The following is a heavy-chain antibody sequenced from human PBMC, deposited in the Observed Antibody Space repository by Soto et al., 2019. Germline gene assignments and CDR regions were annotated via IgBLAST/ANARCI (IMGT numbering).Heavy chain of an antibody. CDR3: ASPRSYYDFWPLRNYYYYGMDV. CDR2: ISGSGGST. D-gene: IGHD3-3*01. V-gene: IGHV3-23*01. Sequence: QPGGSLRLSCAASGFTFSSYAMSWVRQAPGKGLEWVSAISGSGGSTYYADSVKGRFTISRDNSKNTLYLQMNSLRAEDTAVYYCASPRSYYDFWPLRNYYYYGMDVWGQGTTVTVSS. J-gene: IGHJ6*02. CDR1: GFTFSSYA.